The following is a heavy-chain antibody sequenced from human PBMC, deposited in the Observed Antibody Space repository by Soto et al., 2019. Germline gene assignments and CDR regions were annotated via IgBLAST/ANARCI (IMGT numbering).Heavy chain of an antibody. D-gene: IGHD3-3*01. CDR1: GGTFSSYA. V-gene: IGHV1-69*12. CDR3: ARVRVRFLEWLGSEG. CDR2: IIPIFGTA. J-gene: IGHJ4*02. Sequence: QVQLVQSGAEVKKPGSSVKVSCKASGGTFSSYAISWVRQAPGQGLEWMGGIIPIFGTANYAQKVQGRVTMTADESPSTAYMELSSLRSEDTAVYYCARVRVRFLEWLGSEGWGQGTLVTVSS.